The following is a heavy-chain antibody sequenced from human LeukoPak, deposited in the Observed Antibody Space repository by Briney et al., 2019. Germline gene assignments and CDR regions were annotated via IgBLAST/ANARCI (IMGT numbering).Heavy chain of an antibody. CDR2: ISSNGGRT. D-gene: IGHD3-22*01. Sequence: GGSLRLSCSASGFTFSSYAMHWVRQAPGKGLEYVSGISSNGGRTDYADSVRGRFTISRDNSKNTLYLQMSSLRAEDTAVYYCVKGITMIAKFPLDYWGQGTLVTVSS. J-gene: IGHJ4*02. CDR1: GFTFSSYA. V-gene: IGHV3-64D*09. CDR3: VKGITMIAKFPLDY.